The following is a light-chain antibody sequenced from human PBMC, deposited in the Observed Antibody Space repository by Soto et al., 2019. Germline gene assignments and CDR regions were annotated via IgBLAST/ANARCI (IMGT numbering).Light chain of an antibody. V-gene: IGLV2-14*01. CDR2: EVS. Sequence: QSVLTQPASVSGSPGQSIAISCTGTRSDVGAYNYVSWYQQHPGKAPKLMIYEVSNRPSGVSNRFSGSKSGNTASLTISGLQAEDEADYYCSSYTRSSTRVFGGGTKLTVL. J-gene: IGLJ2*01. CDR1: RSDVGAYNY. CDR3: SSYTRSSTRV.